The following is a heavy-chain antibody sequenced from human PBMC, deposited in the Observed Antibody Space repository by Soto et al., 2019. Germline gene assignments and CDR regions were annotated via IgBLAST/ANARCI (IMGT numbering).Heavy chain of an antibody. CDR3: ARGRGAAGY. CDR1: GGSFSGYS. CDR2: INHSGSP. D-gene: IGHD6-25*01. J-gene: IGHJ4*02. Sequence: KASETLSLTCAVYGGSFSGYSWRWMRPPPGKGLEWIGEINHSGSPNYNPSLKSRVTISVDTSKNQFSLKLSSVTAADTAVYYCARGRGAAGYWGQGTLVTVSS. V-gene: IGHV4-34*01.